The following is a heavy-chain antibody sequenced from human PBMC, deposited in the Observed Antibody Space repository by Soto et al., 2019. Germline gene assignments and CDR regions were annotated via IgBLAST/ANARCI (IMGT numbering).Heavy chain of an antibody. Sequence: GGSLRLSCKASGFSFSDYAMTWVRQAPGKGLEWVSVISGSGGNTFYAASVKGRFAISRDNSKNVLYLQMNSPSADDAAVYFCAKGRAITVYGVDILFDYWGLGTLVTVSS. CDR2: ISGSGGNT. D-gene: IGHD3-3*01. J-gene: IGHJ4*01. CDR1: GFSFSDYA. V-gene: IGHV3-23*01. CDR3: AKGRAITVYGVDILFDY.